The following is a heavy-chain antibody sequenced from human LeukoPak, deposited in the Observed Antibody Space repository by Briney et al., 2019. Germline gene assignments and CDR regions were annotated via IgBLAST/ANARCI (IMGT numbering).Heavy chain of an antibody. Sequence: GRSLRLSCAASGFTFDDYAMHWVRQAPGKGLEWVSGISWNRGSIDYADSVKGRFTISRDNSKNTLFLQMNSLRTEDTAVYYCTRDSARRDGNNFDYWGQGTLVTVSS. CDR2: ISWNRGSI. CDR1: GFTFDDYA. D-gene: IGHD5-24*01. CDR3: TRDSARRDGNNFDY. V-gene: IGHV3-9*01. J-gene: IGHJ4*02.